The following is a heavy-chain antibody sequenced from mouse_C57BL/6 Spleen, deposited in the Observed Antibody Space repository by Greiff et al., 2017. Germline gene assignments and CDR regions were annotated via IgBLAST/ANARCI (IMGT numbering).Heavy chain of an antibody. J-gene: IGHJ2*01. Sequence: QVQLQQSGPELVKPGASVKISCKASGYAFSSSWMNWVKQRPGKGLEWIGRIYPGDGDTNYNGKFKGKATLTADKSSSTAYMQLSSLTSEDSAVYYCASKPLDDWGQGTTLTVSS. CDR3: ASKPLDD. V-gene: IGHV1-82*01. CDR1: GYAFSSSW. CDR2: IYPGDGDT.